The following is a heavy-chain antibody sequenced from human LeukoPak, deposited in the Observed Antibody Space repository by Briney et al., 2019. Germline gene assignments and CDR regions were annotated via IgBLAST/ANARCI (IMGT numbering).Heavy chain of an antibody. Sequence: SETLSLTCTVSGGSISSSSYYWGWIRQPPGKGLEWIGSIYYSGSTYYNPSLKSRVTISVDTSNNQFSLKLSSVTAADTAVYYCASGVDCSSTSCYLNWFDPWGQGTLVTVSS. D-gene: IGHD2-2*01. J-gene: IGHJ5*02. CDR1: GGSISSSSYY. CDR2: IYYSGST. V-gene: IGHV4-39*01. CDR3: ASGVDCSSTSCYLNWFDP.